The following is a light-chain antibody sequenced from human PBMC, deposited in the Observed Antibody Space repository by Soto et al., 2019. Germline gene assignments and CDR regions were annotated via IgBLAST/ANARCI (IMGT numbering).Light chain of an antibody. CDR2: GAS. Sequence: EIVLTQSPGTLSLSPGERATLSCRASQSVSSGLAWYQQKPGQAPRLLIYGASSRATGIPDRFSGSGSGTDFTLTISRLEPEDFAVYYCQQYGSSPRTFGQGTKLEIK. J-gene: IGKJ2*01. CDR1: QSVSSG. CDR3: QQYGSSPRT. V-gene: IGKV3-20*01.